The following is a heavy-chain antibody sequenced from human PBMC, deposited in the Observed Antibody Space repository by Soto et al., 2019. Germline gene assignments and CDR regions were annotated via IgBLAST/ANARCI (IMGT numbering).Heavy chain of an antibody. D-gene: IGHD1-26*01. CDR1: GFSLSTSGVG. CDR2: IYWDDDK. J-gene: IGHJ5*02. CDR3: AHGRVGATTNWFDP. Sequence: QITLKESGPTLVKPTQTLTLTCTFSGFSLSTSGVGVGWIRQPPGKALEWLALIYWDDDKRYSPSLKSRLTITKDTSKNQVVLTMTNMDPVDTATYYCAHGRVGATTNWFDPWGQGTLVTVSS. V-gene: IGHV2-5*02.